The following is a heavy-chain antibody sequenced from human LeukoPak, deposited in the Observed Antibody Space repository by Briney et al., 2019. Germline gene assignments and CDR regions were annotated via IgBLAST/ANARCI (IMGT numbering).Heavy chain of an antibody. J-gene: IGHJ6*02. V-gene: IGHV3-11*01. CDR2: ISSSGSTI. CDR1: GFTFSDYY. Sequence: GGSLRLSCAASGFTFSDYYMSWIRQAPGKGLEWVSYISSSGSTIYYADSVKGRFTISRDNAKNSLYLQMNSLRAEDTAVYYCARDGGYCSGGSCLYYYGMDVWGQGTTVTVSS. CDR3: ARDGGYCSGGSCLYYYGMDV. D-gene: IGHD2-15*01.